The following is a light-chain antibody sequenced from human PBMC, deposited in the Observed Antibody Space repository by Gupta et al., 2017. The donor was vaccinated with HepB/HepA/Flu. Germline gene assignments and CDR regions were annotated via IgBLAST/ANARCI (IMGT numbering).Light chain of an antibody. Sequence: QSVLTYPASVSRSPGQSIPISSTGTNRDVGNYNFVSWYQHHPGKAPKVIIYEVSKWPSGVSNRFSGSKSGNTASLTISGRQTEDEGDYYCCSYAGGRTFAFGTGTKVTVL. J-gene: IGLJ1*01. V-gene: IGLV2-23*02. CDR3: CSYAGGRTFA. CDR2: EVS. CDR1: NRDVGNYNF.